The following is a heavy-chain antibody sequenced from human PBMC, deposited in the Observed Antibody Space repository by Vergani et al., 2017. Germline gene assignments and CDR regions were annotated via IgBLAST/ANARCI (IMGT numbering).Heavy chain of an antibody. Sequence: VQLQESGPGLVKPSQTLSLTCTVSAGSISSGSYYWSWIRQPAGKGLEWIGRIYTSGSTNYNPSLKSRVTISVDTSKNQFSLKLSSVTAADTAVYYCARDLGCSSTSCYFYRHQPPYYYYMDVWGKGTTVTVSS. CDR2: IYTSGST. CDR1: AGSISSGSYY. J-gene: IGHJ6*03. CDR3: ARDLGCSSTSCYFYRHQPPYYYYMDV. V-gene: IGHV4-61*02. D-gene: IGHD2-2*01.